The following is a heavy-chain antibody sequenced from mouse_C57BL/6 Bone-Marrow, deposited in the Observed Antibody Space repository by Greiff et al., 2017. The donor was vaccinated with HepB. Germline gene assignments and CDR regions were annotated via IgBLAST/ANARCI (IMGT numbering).Heavy chain of an antibody. CDR1: GFTFSDYY. Sequence: EVQVVESGGGLVQPGGSLKLSCAASGFTFSDYYMYWVRQTPEKRLEWVAYISNGGGSTYYPDTVKGRFTISRDNAKNTLYLQMSRLKSEDTAMYYCARHRLYAMDYWGQGTSVTVSS. J-gene: IGHJ4*01. CDR2: ISNGGGST. CDR3: ARHRLYAMDY. V-gene: IGHV5-12*01. D-gene: IGHD3-2*02.